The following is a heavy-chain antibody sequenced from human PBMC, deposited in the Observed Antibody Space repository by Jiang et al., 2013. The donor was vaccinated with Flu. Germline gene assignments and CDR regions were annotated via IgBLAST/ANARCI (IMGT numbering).Heavy chain of an antibody. V-gene: IGHV6-1*01. CDR3: ARDIPHIFNEPNDAFDI. J-gene: IGHJ3*02. Sequence: QTLSLTCAISGDSVSSNSAAWNWVRQSPSRGLEWLGRTYYRSKWYNDYALFVKSRLTIKPDTSKNQFSLQLNSVTPEDTAVYYCARDIPHIFNEPNDAFDIWGQGTMVTVSS. CDR1: GDSVSSNSAA. D-gene: IGHD1-1*01. CDR2: TYYRSKWYN.